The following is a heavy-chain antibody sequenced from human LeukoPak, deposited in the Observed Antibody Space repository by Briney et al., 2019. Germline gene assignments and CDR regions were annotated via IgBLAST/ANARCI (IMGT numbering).Heavy chain of an antibody. Sequence: PGGSLRLSCVASGFAFETYTMNWVRQAPGKGLEWVSFISSTSSDINYADSVRDRFTISRDNAKNSLYLQMNSLRAEDTAVFYCARDRGGSGWYEFECWGQGTLVTVSS. CDR3: ARDRGGSGWYEFEC. J-gene: IGHJ4*02. CDR2: ISSTSSDI. V-gene: IGHV3-21*01. D-gene: IGHD6-19*01. CDR1: GFAFETYT.